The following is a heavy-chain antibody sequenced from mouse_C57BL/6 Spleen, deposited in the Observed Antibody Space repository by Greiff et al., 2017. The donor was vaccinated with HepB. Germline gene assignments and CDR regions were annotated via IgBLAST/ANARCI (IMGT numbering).Heavy chain of an antibody. D-gene: IGHD1-1*01. V-gene: IGHV5-16*01. CDR1: GFTFSDYY. CDR3: ARAPLLQYYFDY. CDR2: INYDGSST. J-gene: IGHJ2*01. Sequence: EVKLMESEGGLVQPGSSMKLSCTASGFTFSDYYMAWVRQVPEKGLEWVANINYDGSSTYYLDSLKSRFIISRDNAKNILYLQMSSLKSEDTATYYCARAPLLQYYFDYWGQGTTLTVSS.